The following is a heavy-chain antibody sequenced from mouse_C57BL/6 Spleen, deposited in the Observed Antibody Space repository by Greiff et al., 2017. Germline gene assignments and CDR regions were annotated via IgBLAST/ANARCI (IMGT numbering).Heavy chain of an antibody. CDR3: ARSWLLHAMDY. Sequence: QVQLQQSGAELVKPGASVKLSCKASGYTFTSYWMHWVKQRPGQGLEWIGMIHPNSGSTNYNEKFKSKATLTVDKSSSTAYMQLSSLTSEDSAVYYCARSWLLHAMDYWGQGTSVTFSS. CDR2: IHPNSGST. V-gene: IGHV1-64*01. D-gene: IGHD2-3*01. CDR1: GYTFTSYW. J-gene: IGHJ4*01.